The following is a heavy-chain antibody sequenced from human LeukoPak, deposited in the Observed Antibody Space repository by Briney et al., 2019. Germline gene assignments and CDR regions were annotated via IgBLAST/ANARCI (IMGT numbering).Heavy chain of an antibody. CDR2: ISPNSGDT. Sequence: GASVKVSCKASGYTFTSYGVSWVRQAPGQGLEWMGWISPNSGDTDYAQKFQGRVTMTRDTPISIVYMALSSLRSDDTAMYYCARIISYGGSDGFDLWGQGTMVTVSS. CDR3: ARIISYGGSDGFDL. D-gene: IGHD1-26*01. V-gene: IGHV1-2*02. J-gene: IGHJ3*01. CDR1: GYTFTSYG.